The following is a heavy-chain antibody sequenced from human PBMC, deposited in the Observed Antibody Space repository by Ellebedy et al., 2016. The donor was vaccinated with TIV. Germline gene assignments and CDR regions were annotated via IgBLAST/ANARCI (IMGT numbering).Heavy chain of an antibody. V-gene: IGHV3-7*01. CDR1: GFTFSTYW. J-gene: IGHJ2*01. CDR3: AGRHFDL. Sequence: GGSLRLXXAASGFTFSTYWMHWVRQAPGKGLEWVANINQDGSQKYYVDSVKGRFTISRDNAKNSLYLQMNSLRAEDTAVYFCAGRHFDLWGRGTLVTVSS. CDR2: INQDGSQK.